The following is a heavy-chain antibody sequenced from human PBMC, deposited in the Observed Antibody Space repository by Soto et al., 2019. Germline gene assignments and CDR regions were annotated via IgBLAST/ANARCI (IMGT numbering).Heavy chain of an antibody. CDR3: ARGGDMATMGY. CDR1: GFSFKTYS. D-gene: IGHD5-12*01. Sequence: PGGSLRLSCAASGFSFKTYSMSWVRQVPGKGLEWVSTISSSSRSIYYADSVKGRSTTSRDNAENSLSLQMNSLRPDDTAVYYCARGGDMATMGYWGQGTLVTVSS. CDR2: ISSSSRSI. V-gene: IGHV3-21*01. J-gene: IGHJ4*02.